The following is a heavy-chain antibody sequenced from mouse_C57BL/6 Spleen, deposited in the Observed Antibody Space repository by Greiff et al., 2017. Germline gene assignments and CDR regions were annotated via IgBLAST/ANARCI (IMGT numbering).Heavy chain of an antibody. V-gene: IGHV1-61*01. D-gene: IGHD2-4*01. CDR1: GYTFTSYW. CDR3: VRICDDYGGGGGYAMDY. J-gene: IGHJ4*01. Sequence: QVQLQQPGPELVRPGSSVKMSCKASGYTFTSYWMDWVKQRPGQGLEWIGNIYPSDSETNYNQKFKDKATLTVDNSSSTAYMQLSSLTSEDSAVDYCVRICDDYGGGGGYAMDYWGQGTSVTVSS. CDR2: IYPSDSET.